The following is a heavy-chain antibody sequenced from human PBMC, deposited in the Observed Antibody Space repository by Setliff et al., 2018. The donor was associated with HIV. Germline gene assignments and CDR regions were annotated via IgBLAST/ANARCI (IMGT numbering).Heavy chain of an antibody. V-gene: IGHV4-34*01. CDR2: INLSRST. Sequence: PSETLSLTCAVYGASFSGYYWSWIRQPPGKGLEWIGEINLSRSTDYNPSLKSRVTVSVDTSKNQFSLKLSSVTAADTAVYYCARGYSSSYYFDYWGQGTLVTVSS. D-gene: IGHD6-13*01. J-gene: IGHJ4*02. CDR3: ARGYSSSYYFDY. CDR1: GASFSGYY.